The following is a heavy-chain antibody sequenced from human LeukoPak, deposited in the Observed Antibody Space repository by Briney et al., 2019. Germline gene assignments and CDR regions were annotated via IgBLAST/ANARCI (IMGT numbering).Heavy chain of an antibody. J-gene: IGHJ5*02. Sequence: ASVKVSCKASGYTFTSYDINWVRQATGQGLEWMGWMNPNSGNTGYAQKFQGRVTITADESTSTAYMELSSLRSEDTAVYYCARDVGIVVVPAAIVGTLNWFDPWGQGTLVTVSS. D-gene: IGHD2-2*01. CDR2: MNPNSGNT. CDR1: GYTFTSYD. V-gene: IGHV1-8*03. CDR3: ARDVGIVVVPAAIVGTLNWFDP.